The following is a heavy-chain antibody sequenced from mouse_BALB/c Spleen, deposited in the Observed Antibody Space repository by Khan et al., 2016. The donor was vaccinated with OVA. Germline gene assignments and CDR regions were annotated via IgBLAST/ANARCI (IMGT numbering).Heavy chain of an antibody. D-gene: IGHD2-1*01. CDR2: INSDGTYT. CDR3: GSHVTGSVAY. V-gene: IGHV5-6*01. J-gene: IGHJ3*01. Sequence: EVELVESGGDLVKPGGSLKLSCAASGFTFSNYGMSWVRQIPDKRLEWVATINSDGTYTYYPDSVKGRFTISRNNAKNTLYLEMRSLKSEDTAMYYCGSHVTGSVAYWGQGTLVTVSA. CDR1: GFTFSNYG.